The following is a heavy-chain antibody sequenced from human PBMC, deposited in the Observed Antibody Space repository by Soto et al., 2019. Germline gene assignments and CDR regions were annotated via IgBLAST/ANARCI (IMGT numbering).Heavy chain of an antibody. CDR3: GRGVTIFGSAPRDLPPDV. CDR2: VIRLIGKV. J-gene: IGHJ6*02. D-gene: IGHD3-10*01. Sequence: LEQSGAEVRSPGSSVTISCKASGGSFTSFSIDWVRQAPGEGLEWIGGVIRLIGKVRYSPTFQNRVTMTTDESANPAFLHLRRLTSDDTAVYFCGRGVTIFGSAPRDLPPDVWGQGTALIVSS. CDR1: GGSFTSFS. V-gene: IGHV1-69*05.